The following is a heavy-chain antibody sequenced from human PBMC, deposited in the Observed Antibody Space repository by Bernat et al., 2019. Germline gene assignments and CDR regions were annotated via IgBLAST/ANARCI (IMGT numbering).Heavy chain of an antibody. D-gene: IGHD3-10*01. CDR3: ATDTRYYGSGSPSYFDY. J-gene: IGHJ4*02. CDR1: GFSFRSYG. V-gene: IGHV3-30*03. Sequence: QVQLVESGGGVVQPGRSLRLSCAASGFSFRSYGMHWVRQAPGKGLEWVAVISYAGGDKYYTDSVKGRFTISRDNSKNTLYLQMNSLRAEDTAVYYCATDTRYYGSGSPSYFDYGGQGTLVTVSS. CDR2: ISYAGGDK.